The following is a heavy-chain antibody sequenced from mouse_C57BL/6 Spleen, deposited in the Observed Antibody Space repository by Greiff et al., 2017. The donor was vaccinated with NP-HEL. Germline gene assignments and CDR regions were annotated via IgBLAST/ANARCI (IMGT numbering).Heavy chain of an antibody. CDR2: IYPGSGST. D-gene: IGHD1-1*01. CDR3: ADCYYGSLDY. CDR1: GYTFTSYW. V-gene: IGHV1-55*01. Sequence: QVQLKQPGAELVKPGASVKMSCKASGYTFTSYWITWVKQRPGQGLEWIGDIYPGSGSTNYNEKFKSKATLTVDTSSSTAYMHLSSLTSEDPAVYYCADCYYGSLDYWGQGTTLTVSS. J-gene: IGHJ2*01.